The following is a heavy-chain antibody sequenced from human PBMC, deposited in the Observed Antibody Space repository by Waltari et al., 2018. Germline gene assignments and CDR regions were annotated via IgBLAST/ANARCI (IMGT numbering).Heavy chain of an antibody. J-gene: IGHJ4*02. Sequence: QVQLVQSGAEVRKPGASVKVSCKTDGYTTTDSYIHWVRQAPGQGLWWMGRMNPNNNYPIYEQKVQGRVTMTRDTSITTAYIELSSLTSDDTALYYCVTQRPWEDYWGQGTRVTVSP. D-gene: IGHD1-26*01. CDR1: GYTTTDSY. CDR2: MNPNNNYP. CDR3: VTQRPWEDY. V-gene: IGHV1-2*06.